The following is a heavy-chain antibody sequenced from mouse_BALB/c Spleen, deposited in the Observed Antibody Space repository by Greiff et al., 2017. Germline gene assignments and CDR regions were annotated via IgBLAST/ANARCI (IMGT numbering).Heavy chain of an antibody. CDR3: ARSRGTIYAMDY. Sequence: QVQLQQSGAELVRPGTSVKVSCKASGYAFTNYLIEWVKQRPGQGLEWIGVINPGSGGTNYNEKFKGKATLTADKSSSTAYMQLSSLTSDDSAVYFCARSRGTIYAMDYWGQGTSVTVSS. D-gene: IGHD2-14*01. V-gene: IGHV1-54*01. CDR1: GYAFTNYL. CDR2: INPGSGGT. J-gene: IGHJ4*01.